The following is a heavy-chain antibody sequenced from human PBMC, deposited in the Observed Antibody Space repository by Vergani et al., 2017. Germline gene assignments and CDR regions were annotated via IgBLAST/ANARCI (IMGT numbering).Heavy chain of an antibody. Sequence: QVQLQQWGAGLLKPSETLSLTCAVYGGSFSGYYWSWIRQPPGKGLEWIGEINHSGSTNYNPSLKSRVTISVDTSKNQFSLKLSSVTAADTAVYYCARYGWYSSGWLDYWGQGTLVTVSS. J-gene: IGHJ4*02. D-gene: IGHD6-19*01. CDR2: INHSGST. CDR1: GGSFSGYY. V-gene: IGHV4-34*01. CDR3: ARYGWYSSGWLDY.